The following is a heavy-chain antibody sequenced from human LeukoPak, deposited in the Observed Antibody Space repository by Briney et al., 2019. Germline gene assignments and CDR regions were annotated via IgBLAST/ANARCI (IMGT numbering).Heavy chain of an antibody. J-gene: IGHJ4*02. CDR1: GGSISSSSYY. Sequence: SETLSLTCTVSGGSISSSSYYWGWIRQPPGKGLEWIGSIYYGGSTYYNPSLKSRVTISVDTSKNQFSLKLSSVTAADTAVYYCARQERGYFDYWGQGTLVTVSS. CDR3: ARQERGYFDY. D-gene: IGHD3-22*01. CDR2: IYYGGST. V-gene: IGHV4-39*01.